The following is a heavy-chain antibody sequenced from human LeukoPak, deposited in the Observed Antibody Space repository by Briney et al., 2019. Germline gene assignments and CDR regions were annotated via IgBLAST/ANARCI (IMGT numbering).Heavy chain of an antibody. Sequence: ASVKVSCKASGGTFTSYAISWVRQARGQGLEWMGGIIPIFGTANYAQKFQGRVTITTDESTSTAYMELSSLRSEDTAVYYCARSRRFNWNYVHYYYMDVWGKGTTVTVSS. V-gene: IGHV1-69*05. CDR3: ARSRRFNWNYVHYYYMDV. CDR2: IIPIFGTA. J-gene: IGHJ6*03. CDR1: GGTFTSYA. D-gene: IGHD1-7*01.